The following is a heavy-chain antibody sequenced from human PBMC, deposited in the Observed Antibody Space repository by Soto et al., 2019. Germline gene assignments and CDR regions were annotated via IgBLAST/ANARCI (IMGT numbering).Heavy chain of an antibody. D-gene: IGHD2-15*01. CDR3: ATLGYCSGGSCRYFDY. CDR1: GFTFSSYG. CDR2: ISYDGSNK. J-gene: IGHJ4*02. V-gene: IGHV3-30*03. Sequence: QVQLVESGGGVVQPGRSLTLSCAASGFTFSSYGMHWVRQAPGKGLEWVAVISYDGSNKYYADSVKGRFTISRDNSKNTLYLQINSLRAEDTAVYYCATLGYCSGGSCRYFDYWGQGTLVTVSS.